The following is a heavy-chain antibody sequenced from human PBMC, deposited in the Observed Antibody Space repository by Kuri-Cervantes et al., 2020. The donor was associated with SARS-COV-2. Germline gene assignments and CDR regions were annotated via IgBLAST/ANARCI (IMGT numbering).Heavy chain of an antibody. Sequence: GESLKISCAASGFTFSSYAMHWVRQAPGKGLEWVAVISYDGSNKYYADSVKGRFTISRDNSKNTLYLQMNSLRAEDTAVYYCAKGWRYTHSDDAFDIWGQGTMVT. J-gene: IGHJ3*02. CDR1: GFTFSSYA. CDR2: ISYDGSNK. V-gene: IGHV3-30-3*01. CDR3: AKGWRYTHSDDAFDI. D-gene: IGHD1-1*01.